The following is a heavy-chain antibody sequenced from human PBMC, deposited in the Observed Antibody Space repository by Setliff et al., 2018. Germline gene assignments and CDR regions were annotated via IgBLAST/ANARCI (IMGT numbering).Heavy chain of an antibody. CDR3: ATSGFCGAGSCYSFDD. D-gene: IGHD2-15*01. CDR2: ISPVGST. CDR1: GGSGSFSGYY. V-gene: IGHV4-34*01. J-gene: IGHJ4*02. Sequence: PSETLFLTCGVSGGSGSFSGYYWSWIRQPPGKGLEWIGEISPVGSTIYNPSLRGRVTMSVDTSNKRFSLNLTSVTAADTAVYYCATSGFCGAGSCYSFDDWGQGALVTVSS.